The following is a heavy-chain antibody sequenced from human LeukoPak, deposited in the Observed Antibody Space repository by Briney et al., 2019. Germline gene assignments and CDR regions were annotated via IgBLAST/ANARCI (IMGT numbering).Heavy chain of an antibody. D-gene: IGHD3-22*01. CDR2: ISGSGDTT. CDR1: GFTFSSYA. CDR3: AKDEAPGYTMTDAFDI. Sequence: PGGSLRLSCAASGFTFSSYAMSWVRQAPGKGLEWVSTISGSGDTTYYADSEKGRFTISRDNSKNTLYLQMNSLRAEDTAVYYCAKDEAPGYTMTDAFDIWGQGTKVTVSS. J-gene: IGHJ3*02. V-gene: IGHV3-23*01.